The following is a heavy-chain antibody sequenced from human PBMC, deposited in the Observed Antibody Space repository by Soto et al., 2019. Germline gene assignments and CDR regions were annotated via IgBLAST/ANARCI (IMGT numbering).Heavy chain of an antibody. CDR2: TSYTGDT. D-gene: IGHD3-10*01. CDR3: ARKAYYASGRINLFDS. CDR1: GGSLTSYP. J-gene: IGHJ4*02. Sequence: LSLTCIVSGGSLTSYPWSWILQVPGKGLVGIAYTSYTGDTNYNPPLNRRGPLSIDTSKNQFSLRLTAVTAADTAMYYCARKAYYASGRINLFDSWGQGTLVTVSS. V-gene: IGHV4-59*08.